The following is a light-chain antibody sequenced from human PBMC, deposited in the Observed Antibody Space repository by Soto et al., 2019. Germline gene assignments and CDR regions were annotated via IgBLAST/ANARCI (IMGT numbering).Light chain of an antibody. CDR3: QQSYSTPPVT. V-gene: IGKV1-39*01. CDR2: AAS. J-gene: IGKJ4*01. Sequence: DIQMTQSPSSLSASVGGRVTITCRASQSISSYLNWYQQKPGRAPKLLIYAASSLQSGVPSRFSGSGSGTDFTLTISSLQPEDFATYYCQQSYSTPPVTFGGGTKVDIK. CDR1: QSISSY.